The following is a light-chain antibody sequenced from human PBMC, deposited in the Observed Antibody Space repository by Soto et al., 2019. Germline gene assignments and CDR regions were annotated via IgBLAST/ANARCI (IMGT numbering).Light chain of an antibody. CDR2: GAA. CDR3: QQYGNSPQT. V-gene: IGKV3-20*01. Sequence: EIVLTQSPGTLSLSPGERVTLSCRASQSVSSNYVAWYQQKPGQAPRLLMYGAASRATGIPDRFSGSGSGTDFTLTISRLEPEDFAVYFCQQYGNSPQTFGQGTKLEIK. J-gene: IGKJ2*01. CDR1: QSVSSNY.